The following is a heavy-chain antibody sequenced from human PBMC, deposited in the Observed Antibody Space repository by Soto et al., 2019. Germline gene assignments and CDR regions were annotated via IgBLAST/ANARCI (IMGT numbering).Heavy chain of an antibody. CDR2: VTDNGRST. D-gene: IGHD4-17*01. CDR3: AKERATTTAFDY. Sequence: GGSLRLSCAASGFTFSRDGMSWVRQAPGKGLEWVSLVTDNGRSTYYADSVKGRFTISRDNTKNTLFLQMNSLRAEDTAVYYCAKERATTTAFDYWGQGALVTVSS. J-gene: IGHJ4*02. V-gene: IGHV3-23*01. CDR1: GFTFSRDG.